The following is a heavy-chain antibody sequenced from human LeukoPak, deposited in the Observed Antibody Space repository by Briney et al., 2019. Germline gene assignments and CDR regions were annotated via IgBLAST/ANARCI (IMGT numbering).Heavy chain of an antibody. CDR1: GGSISSGDYY. CDR2: IYYSGST. J-gene: IGHJ6*02. Sequence: PSETLSLTCTVSGGSISSGDYYWSWIRQPPGKGLEWIGYIYYSGSTNYNPSLKSRVTISVDTSKNQFSLKLSSVTAADTAVYYCARGPSLGELRRNPYYYYGMDVWGQGTTVTVSS. D-gene: IGHD3-16*01. CDR3: ARGPSLGELRRNPYYYYGMDV. V-gene: IGHV4-61*08.